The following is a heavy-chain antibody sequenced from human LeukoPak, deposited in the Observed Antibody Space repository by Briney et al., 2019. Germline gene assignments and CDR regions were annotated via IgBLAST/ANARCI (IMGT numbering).Heavy chain of an antibody. V-gene: IGHV3-30-3*01. CDR2: ISYDGSNK. J-gene: IGHJ5*02. CDR1: GFTFSSYA. CDR3: ARGEPDSSSWYGSPWFDP. D-gene: IGHD6-13*01. Sequence: PGGSLRLSCAASGFTFSSYAMHWVRQAPGKGLEWVAVISYDGSNKYYADSVKGRFTISRDNSKNTLYLQMNSLRAEDTAVYYCARGEPDSSSWYGSPWFDPWGQGTLVTVSS.